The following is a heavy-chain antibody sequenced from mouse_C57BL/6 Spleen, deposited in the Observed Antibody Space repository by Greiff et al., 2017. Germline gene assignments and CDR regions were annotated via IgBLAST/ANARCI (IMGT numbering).Heavy chain of an antibody. J-gene: IGHJ4*01. CDR2: IRSKSNNYAT. CDR3: GIHPIHYYGNYDYAMDY. Sequence: EVKLMESGGGLVQPKGSLKLSCAASGFSFNTYAMNWVRQAPGKGLEWVARIRSKSNNYATYYADSVKDRFTISRDDSENMLYLQMNKLKSEDTAMYYSGIHPIHYYGNYDYAMDYWGQGTSVTVAS. CDR1: GFSFNTYA. D-gene: IGHD2-1*01. V-gene: IGHV10-1*01.